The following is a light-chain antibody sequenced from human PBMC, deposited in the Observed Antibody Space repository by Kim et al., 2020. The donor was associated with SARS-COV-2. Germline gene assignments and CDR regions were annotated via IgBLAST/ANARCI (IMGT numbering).Light chain of an antibody. Sequence: SVGDSVTITCHAREDIRKFLNCYQHKPGKAPELLISGASTLRTGVPSRFSGSASGTHFTFTISNLQPEDIATYYCQQYNNLQAITFGQGTRLEIK. CDR2: GAS. CDR3: QQYNNLQAIT. V-gene: IGKV1-33*01. J-gene: IGKJ5*01. CDR1: EDIRKF.